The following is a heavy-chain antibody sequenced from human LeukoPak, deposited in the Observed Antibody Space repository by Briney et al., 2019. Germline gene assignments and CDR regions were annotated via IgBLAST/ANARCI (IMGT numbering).Heavy chain of an antibody. V-gene: IGHV4-39*01. J-gene: IGHJ3*02. CDR3: ARHRSPGAFDI. Sequence: SETLSLTCTGSGGSISSSTYYWGWIRQPPGKGLERTGSIYYSGSTYYNPSLKSRVTISVDTSKNQFSLKLISMTAADTAVYYCARHRSPGAFDIWGQGTMVTVSS. CDR1: GGSISSSTYY. CDR2: IYYSGST.